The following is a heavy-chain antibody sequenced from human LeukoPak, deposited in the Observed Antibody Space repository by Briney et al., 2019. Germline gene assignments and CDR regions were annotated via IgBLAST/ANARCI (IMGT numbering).Heavy chain of an antibody. CDR2: IYYSGST. Sequence: PSETLSLTCTVSGGSISSSSYYWGWIRQPPGKGLEWIGSIYYSGSTYYNPSLKSRVTLSLDKSKNQFSLKLSSVTAADTAVYYCARGGSHLWQPFDSWGQGTLVTVSS. D-gene: IGHD5-18*01. CDR1: GGSISSSSYY. J-gene: IGHJ4*02. V-gene: IGHV4-39*07. CDR3: ARGGSHLWQPFDS.